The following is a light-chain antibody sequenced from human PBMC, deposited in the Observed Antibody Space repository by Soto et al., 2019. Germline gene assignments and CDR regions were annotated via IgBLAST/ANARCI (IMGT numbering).Light chain of an antibody. V-gene: IGKV3-20*01. CDR1: QIVNSAY. Sequence: IVLTQSPGTLSLSPGERATLSCGASQIVNSAYFAWFQLKPGQAPRLLIYGASRRATGIPDRFSGSGSGTDFTLTINRLEPEDFAMYYCQQYVNSPGTFGQGSRIEIK. CDR3: QQYVNSPGT. CDR2: GAS. J-gene: IGKJ1*01.